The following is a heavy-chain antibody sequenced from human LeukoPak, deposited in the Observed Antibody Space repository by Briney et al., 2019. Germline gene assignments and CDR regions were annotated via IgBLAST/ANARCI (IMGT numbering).Heavy chain of an antibody. Sequence: SETLSLTCTVSGGSISSGGYYWSWIRQHPGKGLEWIGYIYYSGSTYYNPSLKSRVTISVDTSKNQFSLKLSSVTAADTAVYYCARDTYYYGSGSAGGWFDPWGQGTLVTVSS. CDR3: ARDTYYYGSGSAGGWFDP. V-gene: IGHV4-31*03. CDR1: GGSISSGGYY. J-gene: IGHJ5*02. D-gene: IGHD3-10*01. CDR2: IYYSGST.